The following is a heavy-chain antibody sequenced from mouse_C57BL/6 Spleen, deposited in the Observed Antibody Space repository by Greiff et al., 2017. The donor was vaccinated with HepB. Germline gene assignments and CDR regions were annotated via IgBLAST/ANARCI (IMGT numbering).Heavy chain of an antibody. CDR1: GFSFNTYA. D-gene: IGHD1-1*01. J-gene: IGHJ3*01. Sequence: DVKLVESGGGLVQPKGSLKLSCAASGFSFNTYAMNWVRQAPGKGLEWVARVRSKSNNYATYYADSVKDRFTISRDDSESMLYLQMNNLKTEDTAMYSCVRRGHYYGSSYEAWFAYWGQGTLVTVSA. CDR3: VRRGHYYGSSYEAWFAY. V-gene: IGHV10-1*01. CDR2: VRSKSNNYAT.